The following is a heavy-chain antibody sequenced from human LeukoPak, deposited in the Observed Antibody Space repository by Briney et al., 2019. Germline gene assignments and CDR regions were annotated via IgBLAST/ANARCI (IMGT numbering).Heavy chain of an antibody. V-gene: IGHV4-34*01. CDR1: GGSFSGYY. D-gene: IGHD2-2*01. Sequence: SETLSLTCAVYGGSFSGYYWSWIRQPPGEGLEWIGEINHSGSTNYNPSLKSRVTISVDTSKNQFSLKLSSVTAADTAVYYCARGRTYIVVVPAAHRNKAFDIWGQGTMVTVSS. CDR2: INHSGST. J-gene: IGHJ3*02. CDR3: ARGRTYIVVVPAAHRNKAFDI.